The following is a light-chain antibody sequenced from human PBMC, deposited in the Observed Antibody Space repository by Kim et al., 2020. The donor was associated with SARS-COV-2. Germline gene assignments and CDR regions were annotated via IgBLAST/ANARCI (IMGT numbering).Light chain of an antibody. CDR2: EDK. Sequence: NFMLTQPHSVSESPGKTVTISCTRSSGSIASNYVQWYQQRPGSAPTIVIYEDKQRPSGVPDRFSGSIDSSSNSASLTISGLKTEDEADYYCQSYDSSSPNWVFGGGNQLTVL. CDR1: SGSIASNY. V-gene: IGLV6-57*04. J-gene: IGLJ3*02. CDR3: QSYDSSSPNWV.